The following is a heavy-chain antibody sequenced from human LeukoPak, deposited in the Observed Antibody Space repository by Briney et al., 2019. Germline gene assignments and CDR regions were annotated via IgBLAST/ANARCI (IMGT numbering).Heavy chain of an antibody. CDR2: ISYDGSNK. CDR1: GSTFSSYG. Sequence: GGSLRLSCAASGSTFSSYGMHWVRQAPGKGLEWVAVISYDGSNKYYADSVKGRFTISRDNSKNTLYLQMNSLRAEDTAVYYCAKTQSLDYWGQGTLVTVSS. J-gene: IGHJ4*02. V-gene: IGHV3-30*18. CDR3: AKTQSLDY.